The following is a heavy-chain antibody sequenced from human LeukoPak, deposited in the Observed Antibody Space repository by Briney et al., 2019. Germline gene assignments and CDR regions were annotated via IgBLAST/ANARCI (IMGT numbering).Heavy chain of an antibody. D-gene: IGHD3-10*01. J-gene: IGHJ3*02. V-gene: IGHV1-2*02. CDR3: ARPAGAAPGGDAFDI. CDR2: INPNSGGT. Sequence: ASVKVSCKASGYTFTGYYTHWVRQAPGQGLEWMGWINPNSGGTNYAQKFQGRVTMTRDTSISTAYMELSRLRSDDTAVYYCARPAGAAPGGDAFDIWGQGTMVTVSS. CDR1: GYTFTGYY.